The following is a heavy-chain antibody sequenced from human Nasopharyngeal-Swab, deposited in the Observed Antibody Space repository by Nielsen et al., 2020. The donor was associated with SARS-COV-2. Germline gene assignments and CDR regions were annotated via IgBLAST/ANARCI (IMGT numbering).Heavy chain of an antibody. CDR2: IYSGGST. CDR3: ARTYGSAFGESLDY. D-gene: IGHD3-10*01. V-gene: IGHV3-66*01. J-gene: IGHJ4*02. CDR1: GFTVSSNY. Sequence: GGSLRLSCAVSGFTVSSNYMSWVRQAPGKGLEWVSLIYSGGSTDYADSVKGRFTISRDNSKNTLYLQMNSLRAEDTAVYYCARTYGSAFGESLDYWGQGTLVTASS.